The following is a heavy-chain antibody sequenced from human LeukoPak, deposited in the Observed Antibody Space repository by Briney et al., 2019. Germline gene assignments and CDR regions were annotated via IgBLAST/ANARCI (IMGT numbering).Heavy chain of an antibody. CDR3: AKDPSDLGGSGSNNYFDC. D-gene: IGHD3-10*01. CDR2: ITYSSGYT. Sequence: GGSLRLSCAASGFTFSIYGMNWVRQAPGKGLEWVSGITYSSGYTYYADSVKGRFTISRDNSRNTLYLQMNSLRAEDTAVYYCAKDPSDLGGSGSNNYFDCWGQGTLVTVSS. J-gene: IGHJ4*02. CDR1: GFTFSIYG. V-gene: IGHV3-23*01.